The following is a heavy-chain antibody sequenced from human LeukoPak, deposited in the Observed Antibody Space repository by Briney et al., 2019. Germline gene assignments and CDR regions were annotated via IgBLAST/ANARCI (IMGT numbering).Heavy chain of an antibody. CDR1: GGSIRSSSYY. J-gene: IGHJ5*02. CDR3: ARAYFSSWYMNWFDP. V-gene: IGHV4-39*07. Sequence: SETLSLTCSVSGGSIRSSSYYWAWIRQPPGEGLEWIGSIYHSGSTYYNPSLKSRVTISVDTSKNQFSLKLSSVTAADTAVYYCARAYFSSWYMNWFDPWGQGTLVTVSS. D-gene: IGHD6-13*01. CDR2: IYHSGST.